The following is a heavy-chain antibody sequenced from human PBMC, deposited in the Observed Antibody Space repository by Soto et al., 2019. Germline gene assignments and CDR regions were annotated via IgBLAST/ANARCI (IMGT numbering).Heavy chain of an antibody. V-gene: IGHV3-23*01. Sequence: GGSLRRSGAASGFTFSSYAMSGVRQAPGNGLELVSAISGSGGSTYYAYSVKGRFTISRDNSKNTLYLQMNSLRAEDTGVYYCEKDRPPPGEQQLYYNWFDPWGRGTLVTVSS. D-gene: IGHD6-13*01. CDR2: ISGSGGST. J-gene: IGHJ5*02. CDR1: GFTFSSYA. CDR3: EKDRPPPGEQQLYYNWFDP.